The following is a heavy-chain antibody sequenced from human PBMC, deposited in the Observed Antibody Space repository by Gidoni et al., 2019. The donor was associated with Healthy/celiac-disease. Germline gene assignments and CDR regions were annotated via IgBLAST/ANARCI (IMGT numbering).Heavy chain of an antibody. CDR1: GFTFSSYG. J-gene: IGHJ6*03. V-gene: IGHV3-30*18. CDR3: AKQIYGGNSAYYYYMDV. Sequence: QVQLVESGGGVVQPGRSLRLSCAASGFTFSSYGMHWVRQAPGKGLEWVAVISYDGSNKYYADSVKGRFTISRDNSKNTLYLQMNSLRAEDTAVYYCAKQIYGGNSAYYYYMDVWGKGTTVTVSS. D-gene: IGHD4-17*01. CDR2: ISYDGSNK.